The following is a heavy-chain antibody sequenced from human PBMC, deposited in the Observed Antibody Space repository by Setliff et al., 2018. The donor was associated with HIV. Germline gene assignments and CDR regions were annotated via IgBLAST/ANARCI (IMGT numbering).Heavy chain of an antibody. V-gene: IGHV4-4*09. Sequence: PSETLSLTCTVSGGSISGYHWNWLRQTPGKGLEWIGYISSSGTTNYNPSLRSRVTISIETSNTHFSLWLRSVTAADTATYFCARLGRAIDDGGSSLRLDFWGQGMLVTVS. J-gene: IGHJ4*02. D-gene: IGHD2-15*01. CDR1: GGSISGYH. CDR2: ISSSGTT. CDR3: ARLGRAIDDGGSSLRLDF.